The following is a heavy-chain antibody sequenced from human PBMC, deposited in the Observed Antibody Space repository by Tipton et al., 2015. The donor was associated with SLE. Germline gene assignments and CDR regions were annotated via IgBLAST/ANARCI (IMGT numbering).Heavy chain of an antibody. CDR2: IHYSEST. D-gene: IGHD6-13*01. CDR1: GGSISNHY. J-gene: IGHJ5*02. V-gene: IGHV4-59*11. Sequence: LRLSCTVSGGSISNHYWNWIRQPPGKGLEWIGNIHYSESTNYNPSLKSRVTISVDSSKNQCSLKLNSVTAADTAVYYCARASGSSWDQWFDPWGQGTLVSVSS. CDR3: ARASGSSWDQWFDP.